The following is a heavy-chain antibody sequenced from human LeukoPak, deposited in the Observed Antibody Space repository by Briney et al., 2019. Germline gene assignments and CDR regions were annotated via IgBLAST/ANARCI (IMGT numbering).Heavy chain of an antibody. J-gene: IGHJ6*03. D-gene: IGHD6-19*01. Sequence: PSQTLSLTCTVSGGSISSGSYYWSWIRQPAGKGLEWIGRIYTSGSTNYNPSLKSRVTISVDTSKNQFSLKLSSVTAADTAVYYCASEIGSGWINYYYYYYMDVWGKGTTVTVSS. CDR3: ASEIGSGWINYYYYYYMDV. CDR2: IYTSGST. CDR1: GGSISSGSYY. V-gene: IGHV4-61*02.